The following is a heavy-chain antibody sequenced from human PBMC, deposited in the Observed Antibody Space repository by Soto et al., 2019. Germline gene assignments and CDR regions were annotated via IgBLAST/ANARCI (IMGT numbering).Heavy chain of an antibody. V-gene: IGHV3-30-3*01. Sequence: PGGSLRLSCAASGFTFSSYAMHWVRQAPGKGLEWVAVISYDGSNKYYADSVKGRFTISRDNSKNTLYLQMNSLRAEDTAVYYCARDRATNAIFGVVIPSTTDYYGMDVWGQGTTVTVSS. CDR1: GFTFSSYA. D-gene: IGHD3-3*01. CDR2: ISYDGSNK. CDR3: ARDRATNAIFGVVIPSTTDYYGMDV. J-gene: IGHJ6*02.